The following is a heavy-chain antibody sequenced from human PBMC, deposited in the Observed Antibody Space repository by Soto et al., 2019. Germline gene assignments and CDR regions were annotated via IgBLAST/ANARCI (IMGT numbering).Heavy chain of an antibody. CDR1: GFTFSSYA. J-gene: IGHJ4*02. CDR2: ISYDGSNK. CDR3: ARANCSGGSCYSGDYFDY. V-gene: IGHV3-30-3*01. D-gene: IGHD2-15*01. Sequence: GSLRLSCAASGFTFSSYAMHWVRQAPGKGLEWVAVISYDGSNKYYADSVKGRFTISRDNSKNTLYLQMNSLRAEDTAVYYCARANCSGGSCYSGDYFDYWGQGTLVTVSS.